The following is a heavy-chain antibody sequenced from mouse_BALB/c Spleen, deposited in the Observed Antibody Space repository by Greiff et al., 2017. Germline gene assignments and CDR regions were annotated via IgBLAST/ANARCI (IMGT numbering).Heavy chain of an antibody. D-gene: IGHD2-1*01. CDR1: GDSITSGY. J-gene: IGHJ3*01. Sequence: EVQLVESGPSLVKPSQTLSLTCSVTGDSITSGYWNWIRKFPGNKLEYMGYISYSGSTYYNPSLKSRISITRDTSKNQYYLQLNSVTTEDTATYYCARSLYGNYGFAYWGQGTLVTVSA. CDR3: ARSLYGNYGFAY. CDR2: ISYSGST. V-gene: IGHV3-8*02.